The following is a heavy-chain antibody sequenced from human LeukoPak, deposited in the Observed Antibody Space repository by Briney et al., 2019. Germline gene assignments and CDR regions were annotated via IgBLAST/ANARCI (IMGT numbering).Heavy chain of an antibody. D-gene: IGHD4-4*01. CDR2: IYYSGST. J-gene: IGHJ5*02. Sequence: PSETLSLTCAVYGGSFSGYYWSWIRQPPGKGLEWIGYIYYSGSTNYNPSLKSRVTISVDTSKNQFSLKLSSVTAADTAVYYCARSGYSNYVRWFDPWGQGTLVTVSS. CDR1: GGSFSGYY. V-gene: IGHV4-59*08. CDR3: ARSGYSNYVRWFDP.